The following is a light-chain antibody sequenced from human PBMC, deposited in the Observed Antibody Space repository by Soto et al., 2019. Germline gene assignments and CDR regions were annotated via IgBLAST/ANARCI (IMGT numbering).Light chain of an antibody. CDR3: QSYDSSLSGYV. Sequence: QSVLTQPPSVSGAPGQRVTISCTGSSSNIGAGYDVHWYQQLPGTAPKLLIYGNSNRPSGVPDRFSGSKSGTSASLAITGFQVGDEADYYCQSYDSSLSGYVFGTGTKVTVL. CDR2: GNS. CDR1: SSNIGAGYD. V-gene: IGLV1-40*01. J-gene: IGLJ1*01.